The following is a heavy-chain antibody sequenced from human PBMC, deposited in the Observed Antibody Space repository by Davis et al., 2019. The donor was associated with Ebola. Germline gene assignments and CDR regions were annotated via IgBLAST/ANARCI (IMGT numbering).Heavy chain of an antibody. CDR2: ISGSGGST. V-gene: IGHV3-23*01. CDR1: GFTFGSYS. J-gene: IGHJ4*02. CDR3: ARTAWYDFWSGYPHYFDY. Sequence: GGSLRLSCAASGFTFGSYSMSWVRQAPGKGLEWVSAISGSGGSTYYADSVKGRFTISRDNSKNTLYLQMNNLRAEDTAVYYCARTAWYDFWSGYPHYFDYWGQGTLVTVSS. D-gene: IGHD3-3*01.